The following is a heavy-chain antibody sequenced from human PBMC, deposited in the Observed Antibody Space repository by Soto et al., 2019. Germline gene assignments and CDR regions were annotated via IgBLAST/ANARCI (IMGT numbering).Heavy chain of an antibody. V-gene: IGHV1-18*01. J-gene: IGHJ6*02. CDR1: CYTFTSYG. Sequence: GASVKVSCQASCYTFTSYGISWVRQAPGQGLEWKGWISAYNGNTNYAEKLQGRVTMTTDTSTSTAYMELRSLRSDDTAVYYCARLGYYYDSSGGYYYYGMDVLGQGTTVTVSS. D-gene: IGHD3-22*01. CDR2: ISAYNGNT. CDR3: ARLGYYYDSSGGYYYYGMDV.